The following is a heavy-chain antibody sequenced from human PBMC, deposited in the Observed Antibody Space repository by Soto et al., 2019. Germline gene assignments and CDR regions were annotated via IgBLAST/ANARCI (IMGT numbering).Heavy chain of an antibody. V-gene: IGHV1-2*02. CDR3: ARDHLELAGSNWFDP. D-gene: IGHD1-7*01. CDR1: GYTFTGYY. CDR2: INPNSGGT. Sequence: ASVKVSCKASGYTFTGYYMHWVRQAPGQGLEWMGWINPNSGGTNYAQKFQGRVTMTRDTSISTAYMELNSLRAEDTAVYYCARDHLELAGSNWFDPWGQGTLVTVS. J-gene: IGHJ5*02.